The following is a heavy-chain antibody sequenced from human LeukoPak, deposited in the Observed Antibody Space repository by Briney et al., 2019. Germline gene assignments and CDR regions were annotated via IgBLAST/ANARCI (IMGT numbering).Heavy chain of an antibody. J-gene: IGHJ4*02. D-gene: IGHD5-12*01. CDR1: VGSISSYY. Sequence: ETSETLSLTCTVSVGSISSYYWSWIRQPPGKGLEWIGYIYYSGISNYNPSLKSRVTISVDKSKNQFSLKLSSVTATDTAVYYCARQFSGDDLSRAHFDYWGQGTLVTVSS. CDR2: IYYSGIS. V-gene: IGHV4-59*08. CDR3: ARQFSGDDLSRAHFDY.